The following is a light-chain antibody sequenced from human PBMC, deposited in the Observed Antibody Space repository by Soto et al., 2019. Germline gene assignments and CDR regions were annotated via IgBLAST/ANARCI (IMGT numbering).Light chain of an antibody. CDR3: QQRSSSWLT. Sequence: EIVLTQSPATLSLSPGERATLSCRASESVSNYLAWYQQKPGQAPRLLIYDVSNRATGIPTRFSGSGSGTDFTLTISSLEPEDFAVYFCQQRSSSWLTFGGGTRVEIK. CDR1: ESVSNY. CDR2: DVS. J-gene: IGKJ4*01. V-gene: IGKV3-11*01.